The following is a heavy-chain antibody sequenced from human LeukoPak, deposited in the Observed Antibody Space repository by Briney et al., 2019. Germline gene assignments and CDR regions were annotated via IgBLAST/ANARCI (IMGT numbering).Heavy chain of an antibody. CDR2: IYYSGST. J-gene: IGHJ4*02. CDR3: ARAATVTTVFDY. CDR1: GGSISSGDYS. Sequence: SQTLSLTCTVSGGSISSGDYSWSWIRQHPGKGLEWIGYIYYSGSTYYNPSLKSRVTISVDTSKNQFSLKLSSVTAADTAVYYCARAATVTTVFDYWGQGTLVTVSS. D-gene: IGHD4-17*01. V-gene: IGHV4-31*03.